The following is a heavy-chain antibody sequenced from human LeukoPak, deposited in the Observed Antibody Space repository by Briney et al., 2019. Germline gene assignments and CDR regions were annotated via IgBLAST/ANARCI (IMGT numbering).Heavy chain of an antibody. CDR3: AKDQWLVHIFDY. D-gene: IGHD6-19*01. CDR2: ISGSGGST. J-gene: IGHJ4*02. CDR1: GFTFSSYA. V-gene: IGHV3-23*01. Sequence: SGGSLRLSCAASGFTFSSYAMSWVRQAPGKGLEWVSAISGSGGSTYYADSVKGRFTISRDNSKNTLYLQMNSVRAQDTAVYYCAKDQWLVHIFDYWGQGTLVTVSS.